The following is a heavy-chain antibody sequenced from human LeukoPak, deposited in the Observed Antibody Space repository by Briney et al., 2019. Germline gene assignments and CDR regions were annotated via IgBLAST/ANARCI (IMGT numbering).Heavy chain of an antibody. CDR2: VWYDGTNP. J-gene: IGHJ4*02. Sequence: GGSLRLSCAASGFTFSNYAIHWVRQATGKGLEWVAVVWYDGTNPSYADAVKGRFTISRDNSDNTVYLQINRLRVGDTALYYCAKDRYGSSSTLDNWGQGTLVTVSS. V-gene: IGHV3-33*06. CDR3: AKDRYGSSSTLDN. D-gene: IGHD3-10*01. CDR1: GFTFSNYA.